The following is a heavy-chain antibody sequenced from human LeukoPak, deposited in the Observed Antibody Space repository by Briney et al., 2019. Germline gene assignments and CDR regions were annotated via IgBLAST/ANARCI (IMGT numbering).Heavy chain of an antibody. CDR1: GFTFSSYE. V-gene: IGHV3-48*03. D-gene: IGHD3-10*02. CDR3: AELGITMIGGV. J-gene: IGHJ6*04. Sequence: GGSLRLSCAASGFTFSSYEKNWVRQAPGKGLEWVSYISSSGSTIYYADSVKGRFPISRDNAKNSLYLQMNSLRAEDTAVYYCAELGITMIGGVWGKGTTVTISS. CDR2: ISSSGSTI.